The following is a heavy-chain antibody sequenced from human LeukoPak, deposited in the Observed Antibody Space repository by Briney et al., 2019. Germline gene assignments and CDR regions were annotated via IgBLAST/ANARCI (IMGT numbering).Heavy chain of an antibody. V-gene: IGHV3-73*01. CDR3: TRGRYGSGSFDY. J-gene: IGHJ4*02. CDR1: GFIFSDST. D-gene: IGHD3-10*01. CDR2: IGSKRNNYAT. Sequence: PGGSLRLSCAPSGFIFSDSTLHWVRQASGKGPEWVGRIGSKRNNYATKYADSVRGRFTISGDDSKNTAYLQMNSLKIEDTAMYYCTRGRYGSGSFDYWGQGTLVTVSS.